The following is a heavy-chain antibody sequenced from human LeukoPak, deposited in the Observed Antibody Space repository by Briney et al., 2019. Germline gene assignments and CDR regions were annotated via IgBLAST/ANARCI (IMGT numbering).Heavy chain of an antibody. J-gene: IGHJ4*02. D-gene: IGHD1-7*01. CDR2: ISASNGNT. Sequence: ASVKVSCKASGGTFSTYVISWVRQAPGQGLQWLGWISASNGNTNYAQKFRDRVTMSTDTSTGTAYLDVRSLTSDDTAVYYCARDHSNWNYAPDFWGQGTPVIVSS. CDR1: GGTFSTYV. CDR3: ARDHSNWNYAPDF. V-gene: IGHV1-18*01.